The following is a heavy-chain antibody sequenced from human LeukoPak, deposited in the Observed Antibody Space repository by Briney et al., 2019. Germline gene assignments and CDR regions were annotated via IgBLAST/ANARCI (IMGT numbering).Heavy chain of an antibody. V-gene: IGHV4-34*01. D-gene: IGHD5-12*01. Sequence: SETLSLTCAVYGGSFSGYYWSWIRQPPGKGLEWIGEINHSGSTNYNPSLKSRVTISVDTSKNQFSLKLSSVTAADTAVYYCARHDKWIKDAFDIWGQGTMVTVSS. CDR3: ARHDKWIKDAFDI. CDR2: INHSGST. CDR1: GGSFSGYY. J-gene: IGHJ3*02.